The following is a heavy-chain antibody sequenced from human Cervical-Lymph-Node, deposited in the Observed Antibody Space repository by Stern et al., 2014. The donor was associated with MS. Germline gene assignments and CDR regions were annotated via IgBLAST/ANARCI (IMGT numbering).Heavy chain of an antibody. V-gene: IGHV3-21*06. CDR3: ARNLNAFDI. J-gene: IGHJ3*02. CDR1: GFTFSNYN. Sequence: VQLVESGGCLVMPGGSLRLSCAASGFTFSNYNIHWVRQAPGTGLEWVSSITHVGDYIYYADSVKGRLSISRDNAKNSLYLQMESLRVEDTAVYYCARNLNAFDIWGQGTLVTVSS. CDR2: ITHVGDYI.